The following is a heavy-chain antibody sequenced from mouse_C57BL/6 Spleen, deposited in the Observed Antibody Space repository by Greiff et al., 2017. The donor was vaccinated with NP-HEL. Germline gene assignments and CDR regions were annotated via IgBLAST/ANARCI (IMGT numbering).Heavy chain of an antibody. Sequence: QVHVKQSGAELVKPGASVKISCKASGYAFGSYGMNWGRQGPGKGFGWIGQSYPGDGDTNYNGKFKGKATLTADKSSSTAYMQLSSLTSEDSAVYFCARPFATGEDYAMDYWGQGTSVTVSS. V-gene: IGHV1-80*01. J-gene: IGHJ4*01. D-gene: IGHD1-1*01. CDR2: SYPGDGDT. CDR3: ARPFATGEDYAMDY. CDR1: GYAFGSYG.